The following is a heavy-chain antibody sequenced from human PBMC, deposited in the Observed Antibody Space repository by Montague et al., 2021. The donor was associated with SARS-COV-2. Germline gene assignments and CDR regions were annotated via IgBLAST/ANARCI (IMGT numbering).Heavy chain of an antibody. J-gene: IGHJ6*02. CDR1: GGSIRNYY. V-gene: IGHV4-59*01. D-gene: IGHD3-10*01. CDR3: ARGRSYYNYGLDF. Sequence: SETLSLTCTVSGGSIRNYYWCWIRQPPGRGLERIGYIYYSGSTDXSPSLKSRVTISLDTSKNQFSLKVTSVTAADTAVYYCARGRSYYNYGLDFWGPGTTVTVSS. CDR2: IYYSGST.